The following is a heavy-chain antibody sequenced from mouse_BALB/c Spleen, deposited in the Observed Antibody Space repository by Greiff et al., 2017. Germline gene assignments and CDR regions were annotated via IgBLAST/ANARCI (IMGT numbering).Heavy chain of an antibody. V-gene: IGHV1-80*01. J-gene: IGHJ4*01. CDR2: IYPGDGDT. CDR1: GYAFSSYW. Sequence: QVQLQQSGAELVRPGSSVKISCKASGYAFSSYWMNWVKQRPGQGLEWIGQIYPGDGDTNYNGKFKGKATLTADKSSSTAYMQLSSLTSEDSAVYFCARADPRNAMDDWGQGTSVTVSS. CDR3: ARADPRNAMDD.